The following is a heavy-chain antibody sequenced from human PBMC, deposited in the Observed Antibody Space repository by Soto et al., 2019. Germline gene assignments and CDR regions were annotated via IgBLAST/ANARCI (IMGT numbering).Heavy chain of an antibody. CDR3: ARESGGYDSSTRYGLDV. CDR1: GGSISSVGHY. CDR2: IYYSGST. Sequence: TLALTCSVSGGSISSVGHYWTWIRQQPGKGLEWIGYIYYSGSTDYNPSLKSRVTISVDRSKNQFSLNLSSVTAADTAIYYCARESGGYDSSTRYGLDVWGQGTTVTVSS. D-gene: IGHD6-25*01. J-gene: IGHJ6*02. V-gene: IGHV4-31*03.